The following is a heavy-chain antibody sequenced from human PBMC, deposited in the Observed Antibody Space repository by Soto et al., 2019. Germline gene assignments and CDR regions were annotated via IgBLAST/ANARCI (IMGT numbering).Heavy chain of an antibody. CDR1: GFTFSSDS. Sequence: PGGSLRLSCAASGFTFSSDSMNWVRQAPGKGLEWVSYISSGSTTIYYADSVKGRFTISRDNAKNSLYPQMNSLRDEDTAVYFCARIGGFLDFDFWGQGTLVTVSS. CDR2: ISSGSTTI. D-gene: IGHD3-3*01. J-gene: IGHJ4*02. V-gene: IGHV3-48*02. CDR3: ARIGGFLDFDF.